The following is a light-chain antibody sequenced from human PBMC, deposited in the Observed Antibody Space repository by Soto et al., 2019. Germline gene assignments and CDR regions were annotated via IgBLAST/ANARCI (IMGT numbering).Light chain of an antibody. J-gene: IGKJ1*01. CDR3: QKYNSAPRT. V-gene: IGKV1-9*01. CDR2: AAS. CDR1: QGIASS. Sequence: IQLTQSPSSLSASLGDRVTITCRASQGIASSLAWYQQNPGKAPKLLIYAASTLQSGVPSRFSGSGSGTDFTLTISSLQPEDVATYYCQKYNSAPRTFGQGTKVDIK.